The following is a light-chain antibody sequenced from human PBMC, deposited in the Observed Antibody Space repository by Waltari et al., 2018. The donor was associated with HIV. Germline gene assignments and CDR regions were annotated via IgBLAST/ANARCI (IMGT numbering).Light chain of an antibody. Sequence: SYELTQPPSVSVSPGQTARITCSGDSLPKQYVYWYQQRPGRAPVLVIYKDSERPSAIPGRFSGSRSGTTVTLTISGVQADDEADYYCQSADSSGSSWVFGGGTKLTV. V-gene: IGLV3-25*03. J-gene: IGLJ3*02. CDR1: SLPKQY. CDR3: QSADSSGSSWV. CDR2: KDS.